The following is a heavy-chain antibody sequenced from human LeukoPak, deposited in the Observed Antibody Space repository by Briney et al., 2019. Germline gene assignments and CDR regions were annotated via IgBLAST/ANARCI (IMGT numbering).Heavy chain of an antibody. CDR2: ITWNSDSI. Sequence: GRSLRLSCAASGFAFGDYAMHWVRQAPGKGLEWVSGITWNSDSIDYADSVKGRFTISRDNAKNSLYLQMNSLRAEDMALYYCAKGGGGRLIYYYYMDVWGKGTTVTVSS. J-gene: IGHJ6*03. CDR3: AKGGGGRLIYYYYMDV. CDR1: GFAFGDYA. D-gene: IGHD3-16*01. V-gene: IGHV3-9*03.